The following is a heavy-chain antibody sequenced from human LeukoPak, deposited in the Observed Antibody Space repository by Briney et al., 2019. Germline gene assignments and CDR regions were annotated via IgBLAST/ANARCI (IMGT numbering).Heavy chain of an antibody. V-gene: IGHV4-4*07. CDR2: LYSRGST. Sequence: TSETLSLTCTVSGGSIGSYYWSWIRQPAGKGLEWIGRLYSRGSTSHNPSLKSRVTMSVDTSRNQFSLKLRSVTAADTAVYYCARRNALTPDHWGQGPLVTLSS. D-gene: IGHD2-15*01. CDR1: GGSIGSYY. CDR3: ARRNALTPDH. J-gene: IGHJ4*02.